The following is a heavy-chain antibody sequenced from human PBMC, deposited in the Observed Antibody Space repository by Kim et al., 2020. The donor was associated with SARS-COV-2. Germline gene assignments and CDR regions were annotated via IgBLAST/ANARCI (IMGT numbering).Heavy chain of an antibody. CDR3: ARDGYYDILTGRTDDAFDI. Sequence: GRLTLPRENSKNTLYLQMNSLRAEDTAVYYCARDGYYDILTGRTDDAFDIWGQGTMVTVSS. V-gene: IGHV3-30*07. J-gene: IGHJ3*02. D-gene: IGHD3-9*01.